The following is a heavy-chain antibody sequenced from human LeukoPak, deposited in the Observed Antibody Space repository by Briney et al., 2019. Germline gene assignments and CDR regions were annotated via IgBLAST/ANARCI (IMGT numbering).Heavy chain of an antibody. Sequence: GGSLRLSRAASGFTVSSNYMSWVRQAPGKGLEWVSLIYSGGSTYYADSVKGRFTISRDNSKNTVYLQMNSLRVEDTAVYYCARNDGYWGQGTLVTVSS. CDR3: ARNDGY. CDR1: GFTVSSNY. CDR2: IYSGGST. D-gene: IGHD3-16*01. V-gene: IGHV3-66*01. J-gene: IGHJ4*02.